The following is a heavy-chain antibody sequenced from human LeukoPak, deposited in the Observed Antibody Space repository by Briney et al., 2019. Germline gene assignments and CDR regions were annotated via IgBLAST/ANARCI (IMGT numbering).Heavy chain of an antibody. CDR1: GGSFSGYY. CDR2: INHSGST. CDR3: ARSSPAATSTYYYYYYGMDV. J-gene: IGHJ6*02. D-gene: IGHD2-2*01. Sequence: SETLSLTCAVYGGSFSGYYWSWIRQPPGKGLEWIGEINHSGSTSYNPSLKSRVTISVDTSKNQFSLKLSSVTAADTAVYYCARSSPAATSTYYYYYYGMDVWGQGTTVTVSS. V-gene: IGHV4-34*01.